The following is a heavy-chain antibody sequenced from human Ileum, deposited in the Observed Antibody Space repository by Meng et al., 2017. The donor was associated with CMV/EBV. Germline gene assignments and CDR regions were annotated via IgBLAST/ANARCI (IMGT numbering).Heavy chain of an antibody. CDR3: SREDTWEYGWLDP. Sequence: GESLKISCAASGFTLSSHSMNWVRQAPGEGLEWVASISGSSSSLFYADSVKGRFTVSRDNTNNTVFLEMNSLRAEDTGVYYCSREDTWEYGWLDPWGQGTPVTVSS. D-gene: IGHD4-17*01. CDR2: ISGSSSSL. CDR1: GFTLSSHS. J-gene: IGHJ5*02. V-gene: IGHV3-21*01.